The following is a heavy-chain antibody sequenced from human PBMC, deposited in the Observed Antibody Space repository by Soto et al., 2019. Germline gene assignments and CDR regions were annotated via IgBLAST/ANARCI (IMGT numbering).Heavy chain of an antibody. Sequence: ASVKVSCTASGYTFTSYYMHWVRQAPGQGLEWMGIINPSGGSTSYAQKFQGRVTMTRDTSTSTVYMELSSLRSEDTAVYYCARDHVEYTAYDYWGQGTLVTVSS. CDR1: GYTFTSYY. CDR2: INPSGGST. J-gene: IGHJ4*02. V-gene: IGHV1-46*01. D-gene: IGHD5-18*01. CDR3: ARDHVEYTAYDY.